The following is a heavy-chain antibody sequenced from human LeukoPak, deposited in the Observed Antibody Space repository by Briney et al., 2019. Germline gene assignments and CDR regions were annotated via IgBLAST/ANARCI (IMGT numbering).Heavy chain of an antibody. CDR1: GGSFISEA. Sequence: SVKVSCKAFGGSFISEAISWVRQAPGQGLEWMGGIIPIFGTADYAQKFQGRVTITMDESTSTAYMEVSSLRSEDTAVYYCGRKAGDCGANSCYSIDYWGQGTLVTVSS. CDR3: GRKAGDCGANSCYSIDY. J-gene: IGHJ4*02. V-gene: IGHV1-69*05. D-gene: IGHD2-15*01. CDR2: IIPIFGTA.